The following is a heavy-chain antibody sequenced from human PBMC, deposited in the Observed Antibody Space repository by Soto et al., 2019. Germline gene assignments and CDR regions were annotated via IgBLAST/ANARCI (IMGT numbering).Heavy chain of an antibody. J-gene: IGHJ4*02. CDR2: ISYDGSDK. CDR1: GFTFSSYA. V-gene: IGHV3-30*18. Sequence: QVQLVESGGGVVQPGRSLRLSCAASGFTFSSYAMHWVRQAPGKGLEWVAVISYDGSDKYYADSVKGRFTISRDNSKKTLNLQITSLRADDTAVYYCAEALGELSPESYDYWGQGTLMTVSS. CDR3: AEALGELSPESYDY. D-gene: IGHD3-16*02.